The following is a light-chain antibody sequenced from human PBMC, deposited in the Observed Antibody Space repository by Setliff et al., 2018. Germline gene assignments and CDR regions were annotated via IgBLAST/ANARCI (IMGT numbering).Light chain of an antibody. CDR3: LSYTSKTTHAL. J-gene: IGLJ2*01. CDR2: EVT. V-gene: IGLV2-14*01. CDR1: SSDVGGYNY. Sequence: QSVLTQPAAVSGSPGQSITISCAGTSSDVGGYNYVSWYQQHPGKAPKLMIYEVTKRPSGVSDRFSDSKSGNTASLTISGLQAEDEADYYCLSYTSKTTHALFAGGTK.